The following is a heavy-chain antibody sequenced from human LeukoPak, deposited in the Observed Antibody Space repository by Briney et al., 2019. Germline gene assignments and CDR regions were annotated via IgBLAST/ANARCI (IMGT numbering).Heavy chain of an antibody. V-gene: IGHV4-34*01. D-gene: IGHD3-10*01. Sequence: SETLSLTCAVYGGSFSGYYWSWIRQPPGKGLEWIGEINHSGSTNYNPSLKSRVTISVDTSKNQFSLKLSSVTAADTAVYYCARGRITMVRGAANWFDPWGQGTLVTVSS. CDR2: INHSGST. J-gene: IGHJ5*02. CDR1: GGSFSGYY. CDR3: ARGRITMVRGAANWFDP.